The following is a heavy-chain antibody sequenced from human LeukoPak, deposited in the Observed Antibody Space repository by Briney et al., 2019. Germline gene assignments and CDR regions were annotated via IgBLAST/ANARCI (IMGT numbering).Heavy chain of an antibody. J-gene: IGHJ4*02. CDR3: ASRIAARVFDY. V-gene: IGHV4-34*01. CDR2: INHSGST. Sequence: PSETLSLTCAVYGGSFSGYYWSWIRQPPGKGLEWIGEINHSGSTNYNPSLKSRVTISVDTSKNQFSLKLSSVTAADTAVYYCASRIAARVFDYWGQGTLVTVSS. D-gene: IGHD6-6*01. CDR1: GGSFSGYY.